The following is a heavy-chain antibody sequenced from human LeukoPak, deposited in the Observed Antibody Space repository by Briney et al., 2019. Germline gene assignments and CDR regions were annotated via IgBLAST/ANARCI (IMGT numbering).Heavy chain of an antibody. V-gene: IGHV1-69*04. D-gene: IGHD4-11*01. J-gene: IGHJ5*02. CDR2: IIPIFGIA. Sequence: SVKVSCKASGGTFISNAITWVRQAPGQGLEWMGRIIPIFGIADYAQKFQGRVTITADKSTNTAYMEFSSLRSEDTAVYYCASGRMTTETTYCFDPWGQGTLITVSS. CDR1: GGTFISNA. CDR3: ASGRMTTETTYCFDP.